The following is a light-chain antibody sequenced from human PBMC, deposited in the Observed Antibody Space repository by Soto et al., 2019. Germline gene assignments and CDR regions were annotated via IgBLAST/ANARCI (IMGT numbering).Light chain of an antibody. V-gene: IGLV2-14*01. CDR1: SSDVGGYNY. CDR2: EVS. J-gene: IGLJ1*01. CDR3: SSYTRSSTSYV. Sequence: QSALTKPASVSGSPGQSITIACTGTSSDVGGYNYVSWYQQHPGKAPKLMIYEVSNRPSRVSNRFSGSKSGNTASLTISGLQAEDEADYYCSSYTRSSTSYVFVTGTKLTVL.